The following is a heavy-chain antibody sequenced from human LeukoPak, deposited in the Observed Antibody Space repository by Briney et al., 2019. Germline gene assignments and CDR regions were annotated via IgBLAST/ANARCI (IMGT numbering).Heavy chain of an antibody. CDR1: GFTFSGSA. CDR2: IRSKANSYAT. CDR3: TRHLWGSSGWSDDAFDI. V-gene: IGHV3-73*01. J-gene: IGHJ3*02. Sequence: GGSLRLSCAASGFTFSGSAMHGVRQASGKGREWVGRIRSKANSYATAYAASVKGRFTISRDDSKNPAYLQMNSLKTEDTAVYYCTRHLWGSSGWSDDAFDIWGPGTMVTVSS. D-gene: IGHD6-19*01.